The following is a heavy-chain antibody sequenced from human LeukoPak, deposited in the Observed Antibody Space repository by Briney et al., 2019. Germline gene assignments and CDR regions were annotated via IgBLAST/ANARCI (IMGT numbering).Heavy chain of an antibody. Sequence: ASVKVSCKASGYTFTGYYMHWVRQAPGQGLEWMGRINPNSGGTNYAQKFQGRVTMTRDTSISTAYMELSRLRSDDTAVYYCARGSSLTIFDSYYFDYWGQGTLVTVSS. J-gene: IGHJ4*02. D-gene: IGHD3-3*01. CDR3: ARGSSLTIFDSYYFDY. V-gene: IGHV1-2*06. CDR1: GYTFTGYY. CDR2: INPNSGGT.